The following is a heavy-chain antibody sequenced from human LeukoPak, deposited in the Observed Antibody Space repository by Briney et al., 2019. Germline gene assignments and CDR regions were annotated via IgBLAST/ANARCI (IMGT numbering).Heavy chain of an antibody. V-gene: IGHV1-2*02. CDR3: AREVGYDTAMEFDY. J-gene: IGHJ4*02. D-gene: IGHD5-18*01. CDR1: GYTFTGYY. CDR2: INPNSGGT. Sequence: ASVKVSCKASGYTFTGYYMHWVRQAPGQGLEWMGWINPNSGGTNYAQKFQGRVTMTRDTSISTAYMELSRLRSDDTAVYYCAREVGYDTAMEFDYWGQGTLVTVSS.